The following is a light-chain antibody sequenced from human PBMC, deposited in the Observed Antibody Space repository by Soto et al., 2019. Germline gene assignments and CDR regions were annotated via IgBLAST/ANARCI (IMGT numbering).Light chain of an antibody. CDR3: QQRSNWPPLT. CDR1: QSVSSY. J-gene: IGKJ4*01. Sequence: EIVLTQSPATLSLSPGERATLSCRASQSVSSYLAWYQQKPGQAPRLLISDASNRATGIPARFSGSGSGTDFTLTIRSLEPEDFAVYYCQQRSNWPPLTFGGGTKVEIK. CDR2: DAS. V-gene: IGKV3-11*01.